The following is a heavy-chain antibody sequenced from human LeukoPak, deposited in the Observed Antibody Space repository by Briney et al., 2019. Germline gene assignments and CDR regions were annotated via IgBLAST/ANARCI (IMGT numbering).Heavy chain of an antibody. Sequence: SETLSLTCTVSGGSISSGDYYWSWIRQPPGKGLEWLGYIYYSGSPYYNPPLKSPVTISVDTSKNQFSLKLSSVTAADTAVYYCARFDSYGYSQYFDYWGQGTLVTVSS. CDR1: GGSISSGDYY. CDR3: ARFDSYGYSQYFDY. D-gene: IGHD5-18*01. CDR2: IYYSGSP. V-gene: IGHV4-30-4*01. J-gene: IGHJ4*02.